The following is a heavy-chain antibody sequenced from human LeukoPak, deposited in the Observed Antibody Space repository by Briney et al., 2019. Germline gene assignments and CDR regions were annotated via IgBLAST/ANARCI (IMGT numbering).Heavy chain of an antibody. CDR3: ARLYCSGGTCYSPGDY. D-gene: IGHD2-15*01. V-gene: IGHV1-46*01. J-gene: IGHJ4*02. Sequence: ASVKVSCKASGYTFTSYYMHWVRQAPGQGLEWMGIINPSAGSTSYAQKFQGRVTMTRDTSTGTVYMEPSSLRSEDTAVYYCARLYCSGGTCYSPGDYWGQGTLVTVSS. CDR1: GYTFTSYY. CDR2: INPSAGST.